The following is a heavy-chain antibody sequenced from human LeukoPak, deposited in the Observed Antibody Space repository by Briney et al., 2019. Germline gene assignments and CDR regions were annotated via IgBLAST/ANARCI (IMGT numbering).Heavy chain of an antibody. Sequence: GGSLRLSCAASGFTFRNYAMTWVRQAPGKGLDWVSALTGSGDNTYYADSVKGRFTISRDNSKNTLFLQTTSLRAEDTALYYCARIHDYSNYFHWYFDLWGRGTLVTVSS. CDR1: GFTFRNYA. D-gene: IGHD4-11*01. CDR2: LTGSGDNT. CDR3: ARIHDYSNYFHWYFDL. J-gene: IGHJ2*01. V-gene: IGHV3-23*01.